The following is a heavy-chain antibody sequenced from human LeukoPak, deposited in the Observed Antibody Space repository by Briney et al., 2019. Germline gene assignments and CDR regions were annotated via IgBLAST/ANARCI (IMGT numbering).Heavy chain of an antibody. Sequence: GGSLRLSCAASGFTFSSYWMSWVRQAPGKGLGWVANIKQDGSEKYYVDSVKGRFTISRDNSKNTLYLQMNSLRAEDTAVYYCAKDSEDGHNWAPFDYWGQGTLVTVSS. V-gene: IGHV3-7*03. J-gene: IGHJ4*02. CDR3: AKDSEDGHNWAPFDY. CDR1: GFTFSSYW. CDR2: IKQDGSEK. D-gene: IGHD5-24*01.